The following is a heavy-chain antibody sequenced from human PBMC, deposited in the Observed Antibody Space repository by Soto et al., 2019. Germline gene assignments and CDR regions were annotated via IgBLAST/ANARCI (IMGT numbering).Heavy chain of an antibody. CDR3: ARDGGRYYAMDV. CDR1: GGSISSYY. V-gene: IGHV4-59*01. J-gene: IGHJ6*02. Sequence: SETLSLTCTVPGGSISSYYWSWIRQPPGKGLEWIGYIYYSGTTNYKPSLKRRVTISVDTSKNQFSLKLSSVTAADTAVYYCARDGGRYYAMDVWGQGTTVTVSS. D-gene: IGHD3-16*01. CDR2: IYYSGTT.